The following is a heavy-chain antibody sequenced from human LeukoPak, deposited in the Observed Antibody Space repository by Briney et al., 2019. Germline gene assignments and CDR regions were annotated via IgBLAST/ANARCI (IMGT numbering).Heavy chain of an antibody. CDR2: ISYDGSNK. D-gene: IGHD3-10*01. J-gene: IGHJ3*02. CDR3: AKDLFTMVRGVYDAFDI. CDR1: GFTFSSYG. Sequence: PGGSLRLSCAASGFTFSSYGMHWVRQAPGKGLEWVAVISYDGSNKYYADSVKGRFTISRDNSKNTLYLQMNSLRAEDTAVYYCAKDLFTMVRGVYDAFDIWGQGTMVTVSS. V-gene: IGHV3-30*18.